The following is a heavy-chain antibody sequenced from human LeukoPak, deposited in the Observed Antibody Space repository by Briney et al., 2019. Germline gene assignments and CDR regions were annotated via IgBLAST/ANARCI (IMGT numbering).Heavy chain of an antibody. CDR1: GGSISSYY. J-gene: IGHJ4*02. CDR2: IYTSGST. D-gene: IGHD2-21*01. CDR3: ARGGEKGATEDY. V-gene: IGHV4-4*07. Sequence: SETLSLTCTVFGGSISSYYWSWIRQPAGKGLEWIGRIYTSGSTNYNPSLKSRVTMSVDTSKNQFSLKLSSVTAADTAVYYCARGGEKGATEDYWGQGTLVTVSS.